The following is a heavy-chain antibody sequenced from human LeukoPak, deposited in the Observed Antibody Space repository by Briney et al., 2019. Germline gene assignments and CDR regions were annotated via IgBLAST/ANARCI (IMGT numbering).Heavy chain of an antibody. J-gene: IGHJ4*02. CDR2: ISGSGGST. Sequence: HPGGSLRLSCAASGFTFSSYAMSWVRQAPGRGLEWVSSISGSGGSTYYADSVKGRFTISRDNSKNTLFLQMNSLRPEDTAVYYCARDEQLAFQDWGQGTLVTVSS. V-gene: IGHV3-23*01. CDR1: GFTFSSYA. CDR3: ARDEQLAFQD. D-gene: IGHD6-13*01.